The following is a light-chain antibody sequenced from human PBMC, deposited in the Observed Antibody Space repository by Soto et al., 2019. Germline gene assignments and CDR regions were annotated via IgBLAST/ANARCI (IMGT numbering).Light chain of an antibody. V-gene: IGKV3-20*01. J-gene: IGKJ5*01. CDR1: QTITSPY. CDR2: GAS. CDR3: EHYTSSPPVT. Sequence: LVLTQSPGTLSLSPGERVTLSCRASQTITSPYLAWYQQKPGQAPRLLIYGASSRAPGIPDRFSGSGSGTDFSLTISRVEPEDFAVYYCEHYTSSPPVTFGQGTRLEI.